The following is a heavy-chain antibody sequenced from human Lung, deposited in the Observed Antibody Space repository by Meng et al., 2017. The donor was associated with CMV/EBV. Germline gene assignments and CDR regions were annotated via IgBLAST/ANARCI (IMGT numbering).Heavy chain of an antibody. CDR2: ISAYNGNT. J-gene: IGHJ5*02. V-gene: IGHV1-18*01. Sequence: FTSYGISWVRQAPGQGLEWMGWISAYNGNTNYAQKLQGRVTMTTDTSMSTAYMELRSLRSDDTAVYYCARAGHCSSTSCYRANWFDPWGQGTLVTVSS. CDR1: FTSYG. CDR3: ARAGHCSSTSCYRANWFDP. D-gene: IGHD2-2*01.